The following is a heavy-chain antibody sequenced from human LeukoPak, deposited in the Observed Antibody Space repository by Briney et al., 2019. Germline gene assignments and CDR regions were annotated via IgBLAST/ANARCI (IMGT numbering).Heavy chain of an antibody. Sequence: SVKVSCKASGGTFSSYAISWVRQAPGQGLEWMGRIIPILGVANYAQKFQGRVTITADKSTSTAYMELSSLRSEDTAVYYCATGSVRYSASWYSQEGDYWGQGTLVTVSS. J-gene: IGHJ4*02. V-gene: IGHV1-69*04. CDR2: IIPILGVA. CDR3: ATGSVRYSASWYSQEGDY. CDR1: GGTFSSYA. D-gene: IGHD6-13*01.